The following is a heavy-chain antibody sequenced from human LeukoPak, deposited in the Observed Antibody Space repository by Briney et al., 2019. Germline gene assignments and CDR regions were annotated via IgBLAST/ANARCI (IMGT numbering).Heavy chain of an antibody. V-gene: IGHV3-30*02. CDR1: GFTFSSYG. J-gene: IGHJ4*02. Sequence: GRSLRLSCAASGFTFSSYGMSWVRQAPGKGLEWVAFIRYDGSNKYYADSVKGRFTISRDNSKNTLYLQMNSLRAEDTAVYYCAKDFFDYDILTGYPGDYWGQGTLVTVSS. CDR3: AKDFFDYDILTGYPGDY. CDR2: IRYDGSNK. D-gene: IGHD3-9*01.